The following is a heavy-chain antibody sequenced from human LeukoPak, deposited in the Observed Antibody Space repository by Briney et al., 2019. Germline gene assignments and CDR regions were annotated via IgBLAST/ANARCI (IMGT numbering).Heavy chain of an antibody. CDR2: ISSNGGST. J-gene: IGHJ4*02. CDR3: AREGYYDSSGYPYPFDY. Sequence: GGSLRLSCAASGFTFSSYAMHWVRQAPGKGLEYVSAISSNGGSTYYANSVKGRFTISRDNSKNTLYLQMGSLRAEDMAVYYCAREGYYDSSGYPYPFDYWGQGTLVTVSS. D-gene: IGHD3-22*01. CDR1: GFTFSSYA. V-gene: IGHV3-64*01.